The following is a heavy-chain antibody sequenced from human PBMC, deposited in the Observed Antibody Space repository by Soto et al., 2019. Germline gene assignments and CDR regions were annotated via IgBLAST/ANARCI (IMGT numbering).Heavy chain of an antibody. Sequence: GGSLRLSCAVSGFILGKYWMSWVRQVPGEGLEWVANIKEDGSEKYYVDSVKGRFTISRDNAKNSVYLQMNGLRVEDTAVYFCAREGSGYEQLDYWGQGTPVTAPQ. J-gene: IGHJ4*02. D-gene: IGHD5-12*01. CDR3: AREGSGYEQLDY. V-gene: IGHV3-7*03. CDR2: IKEDGSEK. CDR1: GFILGKYW.